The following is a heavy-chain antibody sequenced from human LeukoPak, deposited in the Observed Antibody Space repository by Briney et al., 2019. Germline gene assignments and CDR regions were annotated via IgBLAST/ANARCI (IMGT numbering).Heavy chain of an antibody. J-gene: IGHJ4*02. V-gene: IGHV3-74*01. Sequence: GGSLRLSCAASGNYWMHWVRQAPGKGLVWVSHINSDGSWTSYADSVKGRFTISKDNAKNTVYLQMNSLGAEDTAVYYCVSFYETYWGRGTLVTVSS. D-gene: IGHD2/OR15-2a*01. CDR1: GNYW. CDR2: INSDGSWT. CDR3: VSFYETY.